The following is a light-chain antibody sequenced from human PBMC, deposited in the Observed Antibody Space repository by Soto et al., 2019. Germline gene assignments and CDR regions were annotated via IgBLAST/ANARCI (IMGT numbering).Light chain of an antibody. CDR3: QHYDCSSIT. CDR2: GAS. Sequence: EIVLTQSPGTLSLSPGERATLSCRASQSVTSSNLAWYQQRPGQAPRLVIYGASSRATDMPDRFSGSGSGTDFNLTISSLEPEDCAVYYCQHYDCSSITFGQGTRLEIK. CDR1: QSVTSSN. J-gene: IGKJ5*01. V-gene: IGKV3-20*01.